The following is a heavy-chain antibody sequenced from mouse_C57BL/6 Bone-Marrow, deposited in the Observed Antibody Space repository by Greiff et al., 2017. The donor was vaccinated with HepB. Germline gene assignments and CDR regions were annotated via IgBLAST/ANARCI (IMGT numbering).Heavy chain of an antibody. J-gene: IGHJ2*01. CDR2: ISGGGGNT. CDR1: GFTFSSYT. V-gene: IGHV5-9*01. Sequence: EVQGVESGGGLVKPGGSLKLSCAASGFTFSSYTMSWVRQTPEKRLEWVATISGGGGNTYYPDSVKGRFTISRDNAKNTPYLQMSSLRSEDTALYYCARHPCSHEYYFDYWGQGTTLTVSS. CDR3: ARHPCSHEYYFDY.